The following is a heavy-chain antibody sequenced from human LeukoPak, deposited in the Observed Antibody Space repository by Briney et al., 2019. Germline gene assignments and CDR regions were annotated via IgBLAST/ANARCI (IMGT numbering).Heavy chain of an antibody. Sequence: SETLSLTCTVSGGSINSYYWSWIRPPPGKGLEGIGYIYYSGYTNYNPSLKSRVTISVDTSKNQFSLKLSSVTAADTAVYYCASSKTNGDSSGWYAWFDPWGQGTLVTVSS. J-gene: IGHJ5*02. CDR1: GGSINSYY. CDR3: ASSKTNGDSSGWYAWFDP. D-gene: IGHD6-19*01. V-gene: IGHV4-59*01. CDR2: IYYSGYT.